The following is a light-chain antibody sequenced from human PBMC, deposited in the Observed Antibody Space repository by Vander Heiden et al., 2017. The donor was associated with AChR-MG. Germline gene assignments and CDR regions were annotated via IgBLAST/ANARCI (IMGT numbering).Light chain of an antibody. J-gene: IGKJ1*01. CDR3: QQYDSSPRT. CDR2: GAS. V-gene: IGKV3-20*01. CDR1: QSASNR. Sequence: ETVLTQTPGTLSLPPGERATLSRRARQSASNRLIYGASSRATGVPDRFSGSGSGTEFTLTTSRLEPDDFAVYYCQQYDSSPRTFGQGTKVEIK.